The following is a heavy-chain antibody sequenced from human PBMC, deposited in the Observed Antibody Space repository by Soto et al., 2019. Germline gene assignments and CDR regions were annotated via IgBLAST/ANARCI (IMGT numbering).Heavy chain of an antibody. CDR1: GFVFGSYW. Sequence: EVQLVESGGGLVQPGGSLRLSCAASGFVFGSYWMTWVRQAPGKGLEWVANIKQDGTEKYYVDSVKGQFTISRDNAKNSLYLQKNSRGAGDPGFYYWRGGGGWLITGWGQGTLVTVSS. V-gene: IGHV3-7*01. J-gene: IGHJ4*02. CDR2: IKQDGTEK. CDR3: RGGGGWLITG. D-gene: IGHD3-9*01.